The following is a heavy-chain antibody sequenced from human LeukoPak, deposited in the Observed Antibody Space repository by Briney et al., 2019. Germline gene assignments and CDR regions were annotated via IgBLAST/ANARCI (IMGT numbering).Heavy chain of an antibody. J-gene: IGHJ6*03. D-gene: IGHD3-10*01. Sequence: ASVTVSCKASGYTFTGYYMHWVRQAPGQGLEWMGWINTNTGNPTYAQGLTGRFVFSLDTSVSTAYLQISSLKAEDTAVYYCARAVVRGVDLSFYKDVWGKGTTVTVSS. CDR1: GYTFTGYY. V-gene: IGHV7-4-1*02. CDR3: ARAVVRGVDLSFYKDV. CDR2: INTNTGNP.